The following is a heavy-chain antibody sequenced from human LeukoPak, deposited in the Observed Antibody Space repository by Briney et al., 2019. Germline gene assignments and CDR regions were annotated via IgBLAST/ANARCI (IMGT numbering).Heavy chain of an antibody. V-gene: IGHV4-34*01. CDR2: IYYSGST. CDR1: TGSFSGYY. J-gene: IGHJ4*02. Sequence: SETLSLTCAVYTGSFSGYYWSRIRQPPGKGLEWIGSIYYSGSTYYNPSLKSRVTISVDTSKNQFSLKLRSVTAADTAVYYCARRLGGSGSYYYWGQGTLVTVSS. CDR3: ARRLGGSGSYYY. D-gene: IGHD3-10*01.